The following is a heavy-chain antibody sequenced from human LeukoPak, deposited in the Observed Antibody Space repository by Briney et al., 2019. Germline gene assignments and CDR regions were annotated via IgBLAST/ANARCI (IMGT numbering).Heavy chain of an antibody. D-gene: IGHD1-26*01. CDR3: AKLPFKVSGSRRQSDAFDI. CDR2: TSDDGSAK. V-gene: IGHV3-30-3*02. CDR1: GFTFSSYA. Sequence: GRSLRLSCAASGFTFSSYAMHWVRQAPGKGLQWLALTSDDGSAKYYADSVKGRFTISRDNSQNTLYLQMNSLRAEDTAVYYCAKLPFKVSGSRRQSDAFDIWGQGTMVTVSS. J-gene: IGHJ3*02.